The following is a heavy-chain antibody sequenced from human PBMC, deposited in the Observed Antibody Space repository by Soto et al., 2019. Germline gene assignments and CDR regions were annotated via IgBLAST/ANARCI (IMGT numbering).Heavy chain of an antibody. D-gene: IGHD6-19*01. CDR1: GYTFSSNG. CDR2: ISTFNGNA. CDR3: ARLNGYSSGWYDY. Sequence: ASVKVSCKASGYTFSSNGVSWVRQAPGQGLEWMGWISTFNGNAHYEQKFQGRVTMTTDTSTNTAYMELGSLNSDDTAVYYCARLNGYSSGWYDYWGQGTLVTVSS. V-gene: IGHV1-18*04. J-gene: IGHJ4*02.